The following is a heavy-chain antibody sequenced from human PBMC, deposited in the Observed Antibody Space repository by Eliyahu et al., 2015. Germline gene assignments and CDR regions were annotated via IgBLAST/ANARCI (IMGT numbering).Heavy chain of an antibody. CDR3: ARVIRSTAVDY. Sequence: QVQLQESGPGLVKPSETLSLSCTVSGSSISSGSYYWSWIRQSPGKGLEWIGYVYFNGGTNYNPSLKSRVTILIDTPKNQFSLRLSSVTAADTAVYYCARVIRSTAVDYWGQGTLVTVSS. CDR2: VYFNGGT. V-gene: IGHV4-61*01. J-gene: IGHJ4*02. CDR1: GSSISSGSYY. D-gene: IGHD2-15*01.